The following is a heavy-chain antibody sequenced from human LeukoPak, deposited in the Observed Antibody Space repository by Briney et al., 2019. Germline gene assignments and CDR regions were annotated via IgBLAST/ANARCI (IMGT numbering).Heavy chain of an antibody. D-gene: IGHD3-16*02. J-gene: IGHJ4*02. CDR2: ISGSGSST. CDR3: EKGSLRLRELSPWTLDY. Sequence: GGALRLSCAASGFTFSTYAMSWVRQAPGKGLEWVSSISGSGSSTSYAGSVNGLFTSSRDNTKNTLDLQMNKLRAEDTAIYYCEKGSLRLRELSPWTLDYWGQGTLVTVSS. CDR1: GFTFSTYA. V-gene: IGHV3-23*01.